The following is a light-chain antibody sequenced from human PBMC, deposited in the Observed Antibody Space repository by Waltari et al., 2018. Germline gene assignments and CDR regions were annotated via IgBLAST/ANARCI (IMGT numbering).Light chain of an antibody. CDR1: SSYVGVDNF. CDR2: DVA. Sequence: QSALTQPASVSGSPGQSLSISCTETSSYVGVDNFVSWYQQQPGKAPQLMIYDVANRPSGVSNLFSGSKSGNTASLTISGLQAEDEADYYCSSYTSSSTRVFGTGTKVTVL. V-gene: IGLV2-14*03. J-gene: IGLJ1*01. CDR3: SSYTSSSTRV.